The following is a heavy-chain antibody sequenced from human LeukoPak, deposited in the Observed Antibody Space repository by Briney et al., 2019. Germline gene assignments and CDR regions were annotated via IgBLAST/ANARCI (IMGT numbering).Heavy chain of an antibody. V-gene: IGHV1-69*13. CDR2: IIPIFGTA. Sequence: ASVTVSCTASGGTFSSYAISWVRPAPGQGLEWMGGIIPIFGTANYAQKFQGRVTITADESTSTAYMELSSLRSEDTAVYYCAAYSGSNRGLDYWGQGTLVTVSS. J-gene: IGHJ4*02. CDR3: AAYSGSNRGLDY. CDR1: GGTFSSYA. D-gene: IGHD1-26*01.